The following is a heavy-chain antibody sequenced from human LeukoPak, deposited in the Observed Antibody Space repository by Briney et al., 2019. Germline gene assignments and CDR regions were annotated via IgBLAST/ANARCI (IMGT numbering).Heavy chain of an antibody. CDR2: IRYDGTTK. J-gene: IGHJ4*02. V-gene: IGHV3-30*02. CDR1: GFRFSGYG. CDR3: ARERTTGNDY. D-gene: IGHD4-17*01. Sequence: HPGGSLRLSCAASGFRFSGYGMHWVRQVPGKGLEWLAFIRYDGTTKFYTDSVKGRFAISRDNSKNTLSLQMNSPRTGDTAVYYCARERTTGNDYWGQGTLVTVSS.